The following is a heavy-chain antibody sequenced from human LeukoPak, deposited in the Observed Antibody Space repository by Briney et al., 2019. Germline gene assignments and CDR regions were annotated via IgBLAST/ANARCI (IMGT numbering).Heavy chain of an antibody. CDR2: INPNSGGT. J-gene: IGHJ3*02. CDR3: ARDSRGYDAFDI. CDR1: GYTFTGYY. V-gene: IGHV1-2*06. D-gene: IGHD6-13*01. Sequence: GASVKVSCKASGYTFTGYYMHWVRPAPGQGLEWMGRINPNSGGTKYAKKFQGRVTMTRDTSISTDYMELSRLRSDDTAVYYCARDSRGYDAFDIWGQGTMVTVSS.